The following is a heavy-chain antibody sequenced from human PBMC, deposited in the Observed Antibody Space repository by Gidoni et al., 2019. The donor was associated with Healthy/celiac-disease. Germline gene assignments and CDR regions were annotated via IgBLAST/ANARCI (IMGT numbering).Heavy chain of an antibody. CDR3: TRDSIYCTGGVCYAYYYGMDV. Sequence: EVQLVESGGGLVQPGRSLRLSCTASGFTFGDYAMSWVRQAPGKGLEWVGFIRSKAYGGTTEYAASVKGRFTISRDDSKSIAYLQMNSLKTEDTAVYYCTRDSIYCTGGVCYAYYYGMDVWGQGTTVTVSS. CDR1: GFTFGDYA. D-gene: IGHD2-8*02. V-gene: IGHV3-49*04. CDR2: IRSKAYGGTT. J-gene: IGHJ6*02.